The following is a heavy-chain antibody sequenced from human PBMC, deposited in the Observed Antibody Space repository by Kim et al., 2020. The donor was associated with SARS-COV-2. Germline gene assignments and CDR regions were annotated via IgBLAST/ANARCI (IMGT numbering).Heavy chain of an antibody. D-gene: IGHD1-26*01. Sequence: GGSLRLSCAASGFTFSTSPMGWVRQAPGKGLVWVSRIIWDGTRTYYADSVKGRVTMSSDKSKNTVYLYMNSLRGEDTAVYYCSKGVSNSGFDYWGHG. CDR2: IIWDGTRT. CDR1: GFTFSTSP. J-gene: IGHJ4*01. V-gene: IGHV3-23*01. CDR3: SKGVSNSGFDY.